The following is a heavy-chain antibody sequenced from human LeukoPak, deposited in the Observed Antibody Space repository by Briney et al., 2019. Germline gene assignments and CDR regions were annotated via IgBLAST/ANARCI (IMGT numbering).Heavy chain of an antibody. CDR1: GFTFSSYS. J-gene: IGHJ6*04. V-gene: IGHV3-21*01. Sequence: GGSLRLSCAASGFTFSSYSMNWVRQAPGKGLEWVSSISSSSSYIYYADSVKGRFTISSDNAKNSLYLQMNSLRAEDTAVSYCARADFWSVQAHVDVWGKGTTVTVSS. D-gene: IGHD3-3*01. CDR2: ISSSSSYI. CDR3: ARADFWSVQAHVDV.